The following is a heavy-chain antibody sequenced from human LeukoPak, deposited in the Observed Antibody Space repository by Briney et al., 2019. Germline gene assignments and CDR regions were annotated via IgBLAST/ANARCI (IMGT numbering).Heavy chain of an antibody. Sequence: SETLSLTCAVYGGSFSGYYWSWLRQPPGKGLEWIGEINHSGSTNYNPSLESRVTISVDTSKNQFSLKLSSVTAAGTAVYYCARVRHIAARPNYYYYMDVWGKGTTVTVSS. CDR3: ARVRHIAARPNYYYYMDV. J-gene: IGHJ6*03. CDR1: GGSFSGYY. V-gene: IGHV4-34*01. D-gene: IGHD6-6*01. CDR2: INHSGST.